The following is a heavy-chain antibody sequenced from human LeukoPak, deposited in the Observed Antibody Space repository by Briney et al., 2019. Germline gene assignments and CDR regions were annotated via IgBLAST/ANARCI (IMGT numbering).Heavy chain of an antibody. D-gene: IGHD6-13*01. V-gene: IGHV1-69*13. Sequence: SVKVSCKASGGTFSSYAISWVRQAPGQGLEWMGGIIPIFGTANYAQKFQGRVTITADESTSTAYMELSSLRSEDTAVYYCARVGIAAAAHYGMDVWGKGTTVTVSS. CDR1: GGTFSSYA. CDR3: ARVGIAAAAHYGMDV. CDR2: IIPIFGTA. J-gene: IGHJ6*04.